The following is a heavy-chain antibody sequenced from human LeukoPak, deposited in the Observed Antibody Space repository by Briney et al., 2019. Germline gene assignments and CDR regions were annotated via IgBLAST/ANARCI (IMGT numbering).Heavy chain of an antibody. Sequence: SETLSLTCTVSGGSISSYYWDWIRQPPGKGLEWIGSIYYSGSTYYNPSLKSRVTISVDTSKNQSSLKLNSVTAADTAVYYCARVDYGDYGFDYWGQGTLVTASS. CDR1: GGSISSYY. D-gene: IGHD4-17*01. J-gene: IGHJ4*02. CDR3: ARVDYGDYGFDY. V-gene: IGHV4-39*01. CDR2: IYYSGST.